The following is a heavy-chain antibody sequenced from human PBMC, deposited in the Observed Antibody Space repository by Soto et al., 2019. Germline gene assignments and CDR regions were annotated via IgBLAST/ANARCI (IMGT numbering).Heavy chain of an antibody. D-gene: IGHD3-10*01. Sequence: GGSLRLSCTASGFPFGNFLMSWFRQAPGKGMEWVGFIRSQPYGGTAVYAASVRGRFTISRDDSKGIAYLQMNSLQTEDSGVYYCIGSFPFWGQGTLVTVSS. CDR3: IGSFPF. CDR1: GFPFGNFL. CDR2: IRSQPYGGTA. V-gene: IGHV3-49*03. J-gene: IGHJ4*02.